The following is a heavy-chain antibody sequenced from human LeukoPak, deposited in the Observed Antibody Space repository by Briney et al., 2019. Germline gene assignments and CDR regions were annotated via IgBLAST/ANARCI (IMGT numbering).Heavy chain of an antibody. CDR3: ARGLLWFGELFPNWFDP. D-gene: IGHD3-10*01. V-gene: IGHV4-61*02. CDR1: GGPISSGSYY. Sequence: SETLSLTCTVSGGPISSGSYYWSWIRQPAGKGLEWIGRIYTSGSTNYNPSLKSRVTISVDTSKNQFSLKLSSVTAADTAVYYCARGLLWFGELFPNWFDPWGQGTLVTVSS. CDR2: IYTSGST. J-gene: IGHJ5*02.